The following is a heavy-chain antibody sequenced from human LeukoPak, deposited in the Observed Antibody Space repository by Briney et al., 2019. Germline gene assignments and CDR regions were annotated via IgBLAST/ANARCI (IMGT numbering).Heavy chain of an antibody. Sequence: SETLSLTCSVSGYSISSGYYWGWIRQPPGKGLEWIGSMSHSAGTYQNPSLKSRVTISIDTSKNQFFLKVNSVTAADTAVCYCARSGADYIWGSYRFGSWFDPWGQGTLVTVSS. D-gene: IGHD3-16*02. CDR2: MSHSAGT. V-gene: IGHV4-38-2*02. CDR3: ARSGADYIWGSYRFGSWFDP. J-gene: IGHJ5*02. CDR1: GYSISSGYY.